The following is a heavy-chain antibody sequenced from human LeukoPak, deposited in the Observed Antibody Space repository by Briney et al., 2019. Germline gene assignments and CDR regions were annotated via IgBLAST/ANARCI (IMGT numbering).Heavy chain of an antibody. CDR3: ARASSSSIPPYFDY. CDR2: IIPIFGTA. Sequence: SVKVSCKASGGTFSSYAISWVRQAPGQGLEWMGGIIPIFGTANYAQKFQGRVTIPADESTSKAYMELTSLRSEDTAVYYCARASSSSIPPYFDYWGQGTLVTVSS. CDR1: GGTFSSYA. J-gene: IGHJ4*02. V-gene: IGHV1-69*13. D-gene: IGHD6-6*01.